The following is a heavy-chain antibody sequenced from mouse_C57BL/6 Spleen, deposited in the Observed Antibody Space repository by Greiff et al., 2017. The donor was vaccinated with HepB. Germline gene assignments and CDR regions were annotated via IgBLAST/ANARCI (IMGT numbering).Heavy chain of an antibody. Sequence: VKLVESGPGLVQPSQCLSITCTVSGFSLTSYGVHWVRQSPGKGLEWLGVLWSGGSTDYNAAFISRLSISKDNSKSKVFFKMNSLHANDTAIYYCARIWKGYGSSTGWYFDVWGTGTTVTVSS. CDR1: GFSLTSYG. D-gene: IGHD1-1*01. J-gene: IGHJ1*03. CDR3: ARIWKGYGSSTGWYFDV. CDR2: LWSGGST. V-gene: IGHV2-2*02.